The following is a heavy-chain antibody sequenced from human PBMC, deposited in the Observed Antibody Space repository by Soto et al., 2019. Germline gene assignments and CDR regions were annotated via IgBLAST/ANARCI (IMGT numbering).Heavy chain of an antibody. CDR1: GLTFSSYA. CDR3: AGGPSSTSRSGFED. J-gene: IGHJ4*02. D-gene: IGHD2-2*01. V-gene: IGHV3-23*01. Sequence: VQLLESGGGLVQPGGSLRLSCAASGLTFSSYAMSWVRQAPGKGLEWVSGISGSSDSTDYADSVRGRFTISRDNSKKTLYLQMNRLRADDTAVYYCAGGPSSTSRSGFEDWGQGTLVTASS. CDR2: ISGSSDST.